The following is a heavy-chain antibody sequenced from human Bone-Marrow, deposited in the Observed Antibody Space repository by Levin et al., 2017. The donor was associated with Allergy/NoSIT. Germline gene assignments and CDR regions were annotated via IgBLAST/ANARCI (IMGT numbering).Heavy chain of an antibody. Sequence: EASVKVSCKASGYTFTSYAMNWVRQAPGQGLEWMGWINTNTGNPTYAQGFTGRFVFSLDTSVSTAYLQICSLKAEDTAVYYCAREGYCSSTSCPYPYFDYWGQGTLVTVSS. CDR3: AREGYCSSTSCPYPYFDY. CDR2: INTNTGNP. CDR1: GYTFTSYA. J-gene: IGHJ4*02. D-gene: IGHD2-2*01. V-gene: IGHV7-4-1*01.